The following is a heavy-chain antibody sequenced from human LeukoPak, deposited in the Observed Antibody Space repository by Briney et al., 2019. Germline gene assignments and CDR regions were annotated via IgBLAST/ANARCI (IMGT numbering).Heavy chain of an antibody. J-gene: IGHJ5*02. CDR1: GYTFTGYY. CDR3: ARVTGGRYCSTTSCYMRGWFDP. V-gene: IGHV1-2*02. D-gene: IGHD2-2*02. Sequence: ASVKVSCKASGYTFTGYYMHWVRQAPGQGLEWMGWINPNSGGTNYAQKFQGRVTMTRDTSIRTAYMELSSLRSEDTAVYYCARVTGGRYCSTTSCYMRGWFDPWGQGTLVTVSS. CDR2: INPNSGGT.